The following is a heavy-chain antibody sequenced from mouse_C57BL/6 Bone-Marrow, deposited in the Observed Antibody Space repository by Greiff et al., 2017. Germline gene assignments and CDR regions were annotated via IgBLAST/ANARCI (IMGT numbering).Heavy chain of an antibody. Sequence: VQLQQPGAELVRPGSSVKLSCKASGYTFTSYWMDWVKQRPGQGLEWIGNIYPSDSETHYNQKFKDKATLTVDKSSSTAYMQLSSLTSEDSAVYYCARSLYGNIFAYWGQGTLVTVSA. CDR2: IYPSDSET. V-gene: IGHV1-61*01. CDR3: ARSLYGNIFAY. J-gene: IGHJ3*01. D-gene: IGHD2-1*01. CDR1: GYTFTSYW.